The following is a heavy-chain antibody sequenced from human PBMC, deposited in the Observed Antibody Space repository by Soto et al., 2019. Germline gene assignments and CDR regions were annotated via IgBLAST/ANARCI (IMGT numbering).Heavy chain of an antibody. J-gene: IGHJ4*02. D-gene: IGHD5-12*01. Sequence: EVQLVESGGGLVQPGGSLRLSCAASGFTFSRYWMSWVRQAPGKGLEWVANIKQDGSEKYYVDSVKGRFTISRDNAKNSLYLQMNSLRAEDTAVYYCARGWLPDWNWGQGTLVTVSS. CDR3: ARGWLPDWN. V-gene: IGHV3-7*05. CDR1: GFTFSRYW. CDR2: IKQDGSEK.